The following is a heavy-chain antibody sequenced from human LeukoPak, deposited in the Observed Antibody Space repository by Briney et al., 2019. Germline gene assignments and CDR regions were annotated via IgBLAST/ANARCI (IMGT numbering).Heavy chain of an antibody. CDR1: VYSFTRYW. CDR2: IYPGDSDT. J-gene: IGHJ6*01. D-gene: IGHD2-2*02. CDR3: ARLSRAVVPAAITGKDYYGMDV. Sequence: GESLKISCECSVYSFTRYWSGWVRQMPGKGLEWMGIIYPGDSDTRYSPPFQGQVTISADKSISTAYLQWSSLKASDTAMYYCARLSRAVVPAAITGKDYYGMDVWGKGTTVTVSS. V-gene: IGHV5-51*01.